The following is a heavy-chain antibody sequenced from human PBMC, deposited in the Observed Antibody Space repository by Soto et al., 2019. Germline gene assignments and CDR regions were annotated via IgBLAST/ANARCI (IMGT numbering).Heavy chain of an antibody. Sequence: QVQLQESGPGLVKPSQTLSLTCTVSGGSISSGDYYWSWILQPPGKGLEWIGYSYYSGSTYYNPSLKSRVIVYVETFPNQFSTEVRSVSAAATAVVYRARVGGGGCSGGSCYSSGGFLEWPGGGGYFDYWGQGTLVTVSS. CDR2: SYYSGST. D-gene: IGHD2-15*01. V-gene: IGHV4-30-4*01. CDR3: ARVGGGGCSGGSCYSSGGFLEWPGGGGYFDY. CDR1: GGSISSGDYY. J-gene: IGHJ4*02.